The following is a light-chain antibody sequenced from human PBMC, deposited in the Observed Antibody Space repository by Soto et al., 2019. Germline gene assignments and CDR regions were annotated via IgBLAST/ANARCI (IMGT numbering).Light chain of an antibody. CDR1: SGHTNYA. CDR3: QTWGSGIVV. J-gene: IGLJ2*01. Sequence: QLVLTQSPSASASLGASVKLTCTLSSGHTNYAIAWHQQQPEKGPRYLMKLNSDGSHNKGDGTPDRFSGSSSGAERYLTISSLQSEDEADYYCQTWGSGIVVFGGGTKLTVL. CDR2: LNSDGSH. V-gene: IGLV4-69*01.